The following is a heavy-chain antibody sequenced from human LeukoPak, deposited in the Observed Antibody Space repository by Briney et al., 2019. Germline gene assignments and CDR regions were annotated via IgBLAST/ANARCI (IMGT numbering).Heavy chain of an antibody. V-gene: IGHV3-23*01. Sequence: GGSLRLSCAASGFTFSSYAMSWVRQAPGKGLEWVSVISGSGARTNYADSVKGRFTISRDNSKNTLYLQMNSLRAEDTAVYYCAREGPREGATSYNWFDPWGQGTLVTVSS. CDR3: AREGPREGATSYNWFDP. J-gene: IGHJ5*02. CDR1: GFTFSSYA. CDR2: ISGSGART. D-gene: IGHD1-26*01.